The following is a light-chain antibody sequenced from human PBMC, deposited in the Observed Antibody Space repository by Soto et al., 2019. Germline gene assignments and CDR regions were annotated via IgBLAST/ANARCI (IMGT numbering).Light chain of an antibody. CDR1: QSISIW. V-gene: IGKV1-5*03. J-gene: IGKJ1*01. CDR3: QQYNSYSWT. CDR2: KAS. Sequence: DIKMTLSPSTLSASVGDRVTITCRASQSISIWLAWYQQKPGKAPKILIYKASSLESGVPSRFSGSGSGTEFTLTISSLQPDDFATYYCQQYNSYSWTFGQGTKVDIK.